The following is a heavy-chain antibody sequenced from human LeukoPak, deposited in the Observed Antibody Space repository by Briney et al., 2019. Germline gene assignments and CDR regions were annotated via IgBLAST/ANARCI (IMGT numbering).Heavy chain of an antibody. J-gene: IGHJ6*03. V-gene: IGHV4-34*01. CDR3: AREGPFYDFWSGYYRGEDYYYYYMDV. CDR2: INHSGST. Sequence: SETLSLTCAAYGGSFSGYYWSWIRQPPGKGLEWIGEINHSGSTNYNPSLMSRVTISVDTSKIQFSLKLSSVTAADTAVYYCAREGPFYDFWSGYYRGEDYYYYYMDVWGKGTTITVSS. CDR1: GGSFSGYY. D-gene: IGHD3-3*01.